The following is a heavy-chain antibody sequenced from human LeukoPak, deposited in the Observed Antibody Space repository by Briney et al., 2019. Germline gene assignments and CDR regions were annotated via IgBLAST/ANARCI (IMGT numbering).Heavy chain of an antibody. CDR3: GPDSSGCYFLAY. CDR1: GFTFSSYA. V-gene: IGHV3-23*01. J-gene: IGHJ4*02. CDR2: ISGSGGST. Sequence: GGSLRLSCAASGFTFSSYAMSWVRQAPGKGLEWVSAISGSGGSTYYADSVKGRFTISRDNSKNTLYLQMNSLRAEDTAVYYCGPDSSGCYFLAYWGQGTLVTVSS. D-gene: IGHD3-22*01.